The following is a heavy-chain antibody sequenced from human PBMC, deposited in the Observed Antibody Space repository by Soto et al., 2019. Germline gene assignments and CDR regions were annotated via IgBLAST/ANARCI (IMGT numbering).Heavy chain of an antibody. CDR1: GGSISSSSYY. Sequence: SETLSLTCTVSGGSISSSSYYWGWIRQPPGKGLEWIGYIYYSGSTNYNPSLKSRVTISVDTSKNQFSLKLSSVTAADTAVYYCARGQYSSGWWNWFDPWGQGTLVTVSS. CDR3: ARGQYSSGWWNWFDP. V-gene: IGHV4-61*05. D-gene: IGHD6-19*01. CDR2: IYYSGST. J-gene: IGHJ5*02.